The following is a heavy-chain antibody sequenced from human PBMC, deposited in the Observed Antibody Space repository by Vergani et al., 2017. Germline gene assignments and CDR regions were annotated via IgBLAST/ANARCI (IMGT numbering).Heavy chain of an antibody. V-gene: IGHV4-31*03. CDR3: ARDRDYGGYYYGMDV. D-gene: IGHD3-16*01. J-gene: IGHJ6*02. Sequence: QVQLQESGPGLVKPSQTLSLTCPVSGGSISSGGYYWSWIRQHPGQGLEWIVYIYYSGSTYSNPALKRRVTISVDTSKNQSALKLSSVTAAAAAVYYCARDRDYGGYYYGMDVWGQGTTVTVS. CDR2: IYYSGST. CDR1: GGSISSGGYY.